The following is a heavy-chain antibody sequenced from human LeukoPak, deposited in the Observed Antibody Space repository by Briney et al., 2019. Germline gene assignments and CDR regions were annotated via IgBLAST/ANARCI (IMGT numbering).Heavy chain of an antibody. D-gene: IGHD1-14*01. Sequence: PGGSLRLSCAASGFTFSSYWMHWVRQAPGKGLVWVSRINSGGSSTSYADSVKGRFTISRDNAKHTLYLQMNSLRAEDTAVYYCAVTRTDPAVDFDYWGQGTLVTVSS. J-gene: IGHJ4*02. V-gene: IGHV3-74*01. CDR1: GFTFSSYW. CDR3: AVTRTDPAVDFDY. CDR2: INSGGSST.